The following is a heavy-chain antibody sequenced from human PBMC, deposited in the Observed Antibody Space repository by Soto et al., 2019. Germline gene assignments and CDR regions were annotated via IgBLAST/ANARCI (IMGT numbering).Heavy chain of an antibody. D-gene: IGHD1-26*01. CDR1: GGSIDSYY. Sequence: SETLSLTCTVSGGSIDSYYWSWIRQPPGKGLEWIGYIYYSGSADYNPSLRSRVTISVDTSKNQFSLKLSSVTAADTAVYYCARGPTLRGFYYGMDVWGQGTTVTVS. V-gene: IGHV4-59*01. J-gene: IGHJ6*02. CDR2: IYYSGSA. CDR3: ARGPTLRGFYYGMDV.